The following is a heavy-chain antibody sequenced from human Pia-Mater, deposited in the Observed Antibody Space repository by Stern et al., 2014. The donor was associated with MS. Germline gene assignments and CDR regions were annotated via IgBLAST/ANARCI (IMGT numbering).Heavy chain of an antibody. J-gene: IGHJ6*02. CDR1: GFTFDDYA. Sequence: VQLVQSGGGLVQPGRSLRLSCAASGFTFDDYAMHWVRQAPGKGLEWVSGISWNSGSIGYADSVKGRFTISRDNAKNSLYLQMNSLRAEDTALYYCAKDSIVGSGLYYYYYGMDVWGQGTTVTVSS. V-gene: IGHV3-9*01. D-gene: IGHD3-10*01. CDR3: AKDSIVGSGLYYYYYGMDV. CDR2: ISWNSGSI.